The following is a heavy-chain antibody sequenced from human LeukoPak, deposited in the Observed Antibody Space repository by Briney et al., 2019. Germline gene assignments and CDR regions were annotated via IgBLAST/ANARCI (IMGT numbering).Heavy chain of an antibody. CDR3: ATDSGSGTTPGASAFDI. CDR1: GFTFSNYE. Sequence: GGSLRLSCTASGFTFSNYELNWVRQAPGKGLEWVSCISTSGSTIDYADSVKGRFTISRDNAKNSLYVQMNSLRAEDTAIYYCATDSGSGTTPGASAFDIWGQGTMVSVSS. J-gene: IGHJ3*02. CDR2: ISTSGSTI. V-gene: IGHV3-48*03. D-gene: IGHD6-19*01.